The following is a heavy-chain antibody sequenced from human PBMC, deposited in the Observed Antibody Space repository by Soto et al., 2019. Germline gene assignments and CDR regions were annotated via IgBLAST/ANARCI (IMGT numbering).Heavy chain of an antibody. CDR1: GFTFSGSA. CDR2: IRSKANSYAT. D-gene: IGHD3-22*01. V-gene: IGHV3-73*01. Sequence: GGSLRLSCAASGFTFSGSAMHWVRQASGKGLEWVGRIRSKANSYATAYAASVKGRFTISRDDSKNTAYLQMNSLKTEDTAVYYCTRLISYYDSSGPDYYYGMDVWGQGTTVTV. J-gene: IGHJ6*02. CDR3: TRLISYYDSSGPDYYYGMDV.